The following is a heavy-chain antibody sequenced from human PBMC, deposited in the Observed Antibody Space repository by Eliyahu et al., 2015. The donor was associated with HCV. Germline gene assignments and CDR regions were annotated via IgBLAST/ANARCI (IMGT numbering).Heavy chain of an antibody. D-gene: IGHD1-26*01. CDR3: ARHRSPLVGATR. J-gene: IGHJ4*02. Sequence: QLQLQESGPGLVKPSETLSLTCTVSGGSISSSSYYWGWIRQPPGKGLEWIGSTYYSGSTYYNPSLKSRVTISVDTSKNQFSLKLSSVTAADTAVYYCARHRSPLVGATRWGQGTLVTVSS. V-gene: IGHV4-39*01. CDR2: TYYSGST. CDR1: GGSISSSSYY.